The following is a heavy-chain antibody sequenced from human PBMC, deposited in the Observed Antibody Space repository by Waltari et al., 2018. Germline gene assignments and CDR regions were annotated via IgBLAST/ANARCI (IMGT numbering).Heavy chain of an antibody. D-gene: IGHD6-19*01. J-gene: IGHJ6*02. V-gene: IGHV1-3*01. CDR2: INAGNGNT. Sequence: QVQLVQSGAEVKKPGASVKVSCKASGSTFTSYAMNCMRQAPGQRLEWMVWINAGNGNTKYSQKFPGRVTINRETSASTAYMELSSLRSEDTAVYYCARDLGIAVAGTGGDYYYYYGMDVWGQGTMVTVSS. CDR3: ARDLGIAVAGTGGDYYYYYGMDV. CDR1: GSTFTSYA.